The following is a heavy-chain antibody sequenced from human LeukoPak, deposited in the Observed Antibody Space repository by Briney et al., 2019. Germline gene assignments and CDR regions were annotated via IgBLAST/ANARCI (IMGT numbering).Heavy chain of an antibody. V-gene: IGHV1-18*01. D-gene: IGHD3-22*01. CDR1: GYTFTIYG. CDR2: ISAYNGNT. CDR3: ARDGPAGTMMG. J-gene: IGHJ4*02. Sequence: GASVTVSFTASGYTFTIYGISWVRQAPGQGLEWMGWISAYNGNTNYAQKLQGRVTMTTDTSTSTAYMELRSLRSDDTAVYYCARDGPAGTMMGWGQGTLVTVSS.